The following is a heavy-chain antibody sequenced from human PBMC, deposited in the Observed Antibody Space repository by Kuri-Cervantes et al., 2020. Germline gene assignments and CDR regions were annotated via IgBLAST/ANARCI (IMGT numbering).Heavy chain of an antibody. CDR2: IKQDGSEK. Sequence: GESLKISCAASGFTFSSYWMSWVRQAPGKGLEWVANIKQDGSEKYYVDSVKGRFTISRDNAKNSLYPQMNSLRAEDTAVYYCARDSGVWFGDYYYGMDVWGQGTTVTVSS. V-gene: IGHV3-7*01. J-gene: IGHJ6*02. D-gene: IGHD3-10*01. CDR3: ARDSGVWFGDYYYGMDV. CDR1: GFTFSSYW.